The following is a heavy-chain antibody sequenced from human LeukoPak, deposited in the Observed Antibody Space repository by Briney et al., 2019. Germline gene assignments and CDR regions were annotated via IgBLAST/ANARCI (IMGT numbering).Heavy chain of an antibody. CDR1: GYTFTSYG. J-gene: IGHJ3*02. CDR2: ISAYNGNT. D-gene: IGHD2-2*01. V-gene: IGHV1-18*01. CDR3: ASCGSTSCLAHDAFDI. Sequence: ASVKVSCKASGYTFTSYGISWVRQAPGQGLEWMGWISAYNGNTNYAQKLQGRVTMTTDTSTSTAYMELRSLRSDDTAVYYCASCGSTSCLAHDAFDIWGQGTMVTVSS.